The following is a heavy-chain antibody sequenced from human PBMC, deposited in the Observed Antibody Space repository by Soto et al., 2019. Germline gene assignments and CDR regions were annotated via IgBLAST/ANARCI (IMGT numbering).Heavy chain of an antibody. J-gene: IGHJ4*02. CDR1: GFSLNTDGEG. CDR2: IYWDDDE. D-gene: IGHD3-10*01. V-gene: IGHV2-5*02. CDR3: AHSRNLITEDAQVGDFDY. Sequence: QITLKEAGPTQVKPTQTLTLTCSFSGFSLNTDGEGVDWVRQPPGEALEWLALIYWDDDERYSPSLKTRLTITKDTSKNQVVLIMTNMDPVDTATYYCAHSRNLITEDAQVGDFDYWGQGTLVTVSS.